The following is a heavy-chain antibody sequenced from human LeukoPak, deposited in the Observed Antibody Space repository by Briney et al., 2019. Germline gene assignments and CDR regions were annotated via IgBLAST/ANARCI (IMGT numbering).Heavy chain of an antibody. V-gene: IGHV4-30-4*01. D-gene: IGHD3-10*01. CDR2: IYYSGST. Sequence: SQTLSLTCTVSGGSISSGDYYWGWIRQPPGKGLEWIGYIYYSGSTYYNPSLKSRVTISVDTSKNQFSLKLSSVTAADTAVYYCAGEAYGSGSSYFDYWGQGTLVTVSS. J-gene: IGHJ4*02. CDR3: AGEAYGSGSSYFDY. CDR1: GGSISSGDYY.